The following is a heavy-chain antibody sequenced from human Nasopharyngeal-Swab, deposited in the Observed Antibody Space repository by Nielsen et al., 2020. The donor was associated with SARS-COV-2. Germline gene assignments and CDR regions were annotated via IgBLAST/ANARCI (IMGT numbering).Heavy chain of an antibody. V-gene: IGHV3-11*05. CDR2: ISSSGSYT. Sequence: GESLKISCAASGFTFSDYYMSWIRQAPGKGLEWLSYISSSGSYTTYADSVKGRITVSRDNAKNSLYLQMNSLRAEDTAVYYCAKARGDTAMVNGVGAFDIWGQGTMVTVSS. CDR1: GFTFSDYY. CDR3: AKARGDTAMVNGVGAFDI. J-gene: IGHJ3*02. D-gene: IGHD5-18*01.